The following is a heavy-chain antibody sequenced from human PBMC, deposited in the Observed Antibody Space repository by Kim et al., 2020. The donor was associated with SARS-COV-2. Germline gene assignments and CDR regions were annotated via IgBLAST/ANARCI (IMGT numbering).Heavy chain of an antibody. V-gene: IGHV6-1*01. J-gene: IGHJ6*02. D-gene: IGHD6-19*01. Sequence: YAVSVKSRITINPDTSKNQFSLQLNSVTPEDTAVYYCASYGGWPYYGMDVWGQGTTVTVSS. CDR3: ASYGGWPYYGMDV.